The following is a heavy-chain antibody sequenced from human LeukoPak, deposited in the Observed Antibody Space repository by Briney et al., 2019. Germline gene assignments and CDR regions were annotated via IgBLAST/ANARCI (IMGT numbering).Heavy chain of an antibody. D-gene: IGHD3-22*01. CDR2: ISSNGYYI. CDR1: GFTFSRFT. Sequence: GGSLRLSCAASGFTFSRFTMNWVRQAPGKGLEWVSSISSNGYYIYYADSQRGRVTISRDNAKNSLYLQMNSLRAEDTAVYYCASEAGYYHMSNRDAFDIWGQGTMVTVSS. CDR3: ASEAGYYHMSNRDAFDI. V-gene: IGHV3-21*01. J-gene: IGHJ3*02.